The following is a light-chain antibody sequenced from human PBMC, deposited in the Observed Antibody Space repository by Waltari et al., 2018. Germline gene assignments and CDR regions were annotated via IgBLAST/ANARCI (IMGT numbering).Light chain of an antibody. V-gene: IGKV1-12*01. CDR2: AAS. J-gene: IGKJ3*01. CDR1: QDISTW. CDR3: QKYNSAPPFT. Sequence: DIQMTQSPSSVSASVGDRVTITCRASQDISTWLAWYQQKPGKAPKLLIYAASSLQGGVPSSFSGSGSGTDFTLTISSLQPEDVATYYCQKYNSAPPFTFGPGTKVDIK.